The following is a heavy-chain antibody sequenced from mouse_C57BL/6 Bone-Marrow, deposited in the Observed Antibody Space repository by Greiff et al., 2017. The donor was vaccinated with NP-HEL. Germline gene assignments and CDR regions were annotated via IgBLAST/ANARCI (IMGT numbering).Heavy chain of an antibody. V-gene: IGHV1-26*01. J-gene: IGHJ1*03. CDR3: ARGAGTGPYWYFDV. CDR1: GYTFTDYY. CDR2: INPNNGGT. D-gene: IGHD4-1*01. Sequence: EVQLQQSGPELVKPGASVKISCKASGYTFTDYYMNWVKQSHGKSLEWIGDINPNNGGTSYNQKFKGKATLTVDKSSSTAYMELRSLTSEDSAVYYCARGAGTGPYWYFDVWGTGTTVTVSS.